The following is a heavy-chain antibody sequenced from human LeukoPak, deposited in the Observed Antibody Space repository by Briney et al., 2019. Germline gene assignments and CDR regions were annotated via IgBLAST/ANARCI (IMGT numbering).Heavy chain of an antibody. Sequence: SVKVSCKASGGTFSSYAISWVRQAPGQGLEWMGGIIPIFGTANYAQKFQGRVTITTDESTSTAYMELNSLRAEDTAVYYCARAKVPGTYYAMDVWGQGTTVTVSS. D-gene: IGHD6-19*01. CDR3: ARAKVPGTYYAMDV. CDR1: GGTFSSYA. V-gene: IGHV1-69*05. CDR2: IIPIFGTA. J-gene: IGHJ6*02.